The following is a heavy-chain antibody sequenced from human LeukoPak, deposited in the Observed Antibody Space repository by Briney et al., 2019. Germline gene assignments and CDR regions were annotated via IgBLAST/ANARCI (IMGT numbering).Heavy chain of an antibody. CDR2: IYYSGST. Sequence: SETLSLTCTVSGGSISSSSYYWGWIRQPPGKGLEWIGSIYYSGSTYYNPSLKSRVTISVDTSKNQFSLKLSSVTAADTAVYYCARDILTGSYHFRWFDPWGKGTTVTISS. J-gene: IGHJ6*04. V-gene: IGHV4-39*07. CDR3: ARDILTGSYHFRWFDP. CDR1: GGSISSSSYY. D-gene: IGHD3-9*01.